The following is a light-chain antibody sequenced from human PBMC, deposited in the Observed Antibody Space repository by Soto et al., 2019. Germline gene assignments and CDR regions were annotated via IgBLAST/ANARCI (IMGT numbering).Light chain of an antibody. CDR3: EQCSNWHRT. CDR1: QSISDY. Sequence: EIVLTQSPATLSLSPGERTTRSCRASQSISDYLAWYQQKPCQAPRILIYAASSRATGIPARFSGSGSGTDFTLTISRLEPEDCAVYYCEQCSNWHRTVGPGHKVEIK. CDR2: AAS. V-gene: IGKV3-11*01. J-gene: IGKJ1*01.